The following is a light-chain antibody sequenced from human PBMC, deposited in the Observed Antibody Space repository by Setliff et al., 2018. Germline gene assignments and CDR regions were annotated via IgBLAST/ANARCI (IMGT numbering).Light chain of an antibody. V-gene: IGLV2-8*01. J-gene: IGLJ1*01. CDR1: GGLVGGYNY. Sequence: QSALAQPPSASGSPGQSVTISCTGTGGLVGGYNYVSWYQQHPGKAPRLIIYEVTKRPSGVPDRFSGSNSGNTASLTVSGLQAEDEADYYCTFYSGSNNFFCGSGTKVTVL. CDR2: EVT. CDR3: TFYSGSNNFF.